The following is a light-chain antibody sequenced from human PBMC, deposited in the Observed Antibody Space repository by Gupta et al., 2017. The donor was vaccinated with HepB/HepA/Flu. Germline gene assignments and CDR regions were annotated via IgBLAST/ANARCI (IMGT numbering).Light chain of an antibody. CDR1: QNVRNY. CDR2: DAS. CDR3: QQRSNWPIT. V-gene: IGKV3-11*01. Sequence: EIVLTQSPATLSLSPGERATLSCRASQNVRNYLGWYQQKPGQAPRLLIYDASNRATGIPDRFSGSGSGTDFTLTISSLEPEDFAVYYCQQRSNWPITFGQGTQVEIK. J-gene: IGKJ5*01.